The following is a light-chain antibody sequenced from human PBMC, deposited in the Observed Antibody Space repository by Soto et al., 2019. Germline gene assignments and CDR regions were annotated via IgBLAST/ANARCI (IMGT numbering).Light chain of an antibody. Sequence: EIVLTQSPATLSVSPGERSTLSCRASQSVTTNLAWYQQKPGQAPRLVISGASTRATGIPARFSGSGSGTEFTLTISSLQSEDSAVYYCQQYNTWPPITFGQGTRLEI. CDR3: QQYNTWPPIT. V-gene: IGKV3-15*01. J-gene: IGKJ5*01. CDR2: GAS. CDR1: QSVTTN.